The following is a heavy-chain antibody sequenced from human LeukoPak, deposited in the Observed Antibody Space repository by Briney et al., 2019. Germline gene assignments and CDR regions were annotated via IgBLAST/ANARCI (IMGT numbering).Heavy chain of an antibody. D-gene: IGHD2-21*01. CDR2: ISGSGDNT. V-gene: IGHV3-23*01. CDR1: GFTFSNYA. J-gene: IGHJ4*02. Sequence: PGGSLRLSCAASGFTFSNYAMSWVRQAPGKGLEWVSAISGSGDNTYYADSVKGRFTVSRDNSKNTLYVQMNSLRAEDTAVYYCARDRGSPLRKPIPRDYYFDYWGQGTLVTVSS. CDR3: ARDRGSPLRKPIPRDYYFDY.